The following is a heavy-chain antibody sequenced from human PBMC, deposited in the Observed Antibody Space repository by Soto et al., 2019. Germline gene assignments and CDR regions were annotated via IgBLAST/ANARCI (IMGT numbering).Heavy chain of an antibody. CDR2: ISYDGNNK. J-gene: IGHJ4*02. V-gene: IGHV3-30-3*01. CDR3: ARRYCSGGSCPGIGFDY. CDR1: GFTFSSYA. D-gene: IGHD2-15*01. Sequence: LRLSCAASGFTFSSYAMRWVRQAPGKGLEWVAAISYDGNNKYYADSVKGRFTISRDNSKNTLFLQMNSLRTEDAAVYYCARRYCSGGSCPGIGFDYWGQGTPVTVSS.